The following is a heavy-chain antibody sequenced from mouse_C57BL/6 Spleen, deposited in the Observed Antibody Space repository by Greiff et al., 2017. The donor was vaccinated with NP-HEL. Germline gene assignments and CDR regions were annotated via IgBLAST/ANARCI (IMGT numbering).Heavy chain of an antibody. J-gene: IGHJ2*01. CDR2: INPNNGGT. Sequence: EVKLQQSGPELVKPGASVKISCKASGYTFTDYYMNWVKQSHGKSLEWIGDINPNNGGTSYNQKFKGKATLTVDKSSSTAYMELRSLTSEDSAVYYCARDGSYYFDYWGQGTTLTVSS. CDR3: ARDGSYYFDY. V-gene: IGHV1-26*01. D-gene: IGHD2-3*01. CDR1: GYTFTDYY.